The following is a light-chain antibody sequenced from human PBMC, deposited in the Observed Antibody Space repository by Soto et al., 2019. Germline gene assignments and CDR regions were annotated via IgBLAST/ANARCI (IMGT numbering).Light chain of an antibody. CDR1: RSNIGRNF. CDR2: RNN. J-gene: IGLJ3*02. Sequence: QAVVTQSPSASGTPGQRVTIYCSGSRSNIGRNFAYWYQHVPGTAPRLLIQRNNERPSGVPDRFSGSKSGTSVSLAISGLRSDDEATYYCAAWDDTLDAQVFGGGTKLTVL. V-gene: IGLV1-47*01. CDR3: AAWDDTLDAQV.